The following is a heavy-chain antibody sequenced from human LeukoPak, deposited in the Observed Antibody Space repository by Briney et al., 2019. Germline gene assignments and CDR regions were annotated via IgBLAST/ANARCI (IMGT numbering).Heavy chain of an antibody. CDR2: IHYDGSNK. D-gene: IGHD4-17*01. J-gene: IGHJ4*02. V-gene: IGHV3-30*02. Sequence: PWVSLSLSSAASGFTFSRYSMHWVAQAPGNGLEGVAFIHYDGSNKHYADSGKGRFTISRDNSKNTLYLQMNSLRTEETTVYYCAKDLHGDYTLDYWGQGTLVTVSS. CDR1: GFTFSRYS. CDR3: AKDLHGDYTLDY.